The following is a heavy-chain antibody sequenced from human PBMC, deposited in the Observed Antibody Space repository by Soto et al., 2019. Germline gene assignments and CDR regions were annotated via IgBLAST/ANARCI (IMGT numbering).Heavy chain of an antibody. J-gene: IGHJ6*03. CDR2: IQSGGST. D-gene: IGHD2-15*01. CDR3: TRDDVHCNCGRWYRVPMDV. Sequence: EVQLVESGGGLVQPGGSLRLSCAASGFSVSSKYMSWVRQDPGKGLEWVSLIQSGGSTYYAGSVKGRFTISRDNSENTLCLKMNSLRVEDTAVYYSTRDDVHCNCGRWYRVPMDVRCTGSTVTVS. CDR1: GFSVSSKY. V-gene: IGHV3-66*01.